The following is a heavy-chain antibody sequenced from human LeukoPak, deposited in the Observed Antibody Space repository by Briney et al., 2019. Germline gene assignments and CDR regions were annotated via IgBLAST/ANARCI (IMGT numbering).Heavy chain of an antibody. V-gene: IGHV3-7*01. CDR1: GFTFSSYW. CDR3: ARLREIPVFGVVTKSTSYFDY. D-gene: IGHD3-3*01. J-gene: IGHJ4*02. Sequence: PGGSLRLSCAASGFTFSSYWMSWVRQAPGKGLGWVANIKQDGSEKYYVDSVKGRFTISRDNAKNSLYLQMNSLRAEDTAVYYCARLREIPVFGVVTKSTSYFDYWGQGTLVTVSS. CDR2: IKQDGSEK.